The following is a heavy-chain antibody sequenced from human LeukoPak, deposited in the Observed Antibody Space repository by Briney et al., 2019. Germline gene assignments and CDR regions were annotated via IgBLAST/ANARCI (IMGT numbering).Heavy chain of an antibody. D-gene: IGHD1/OR15-1a*01. Sequence: SVKVSCKASGGTFSSYAISWVRQAPGQGLEWVGGIIPIFGLANYAQKFQGRVTITTDESTSTAYMELSSLRAEDTAVYYCARGGLKQAFDIWGQGTMVTVSS. V-gene: IGHV1-69*05. CDR1: GGTFSSYA. CDR3: ARGGLKQAFDI. CDR2: IIPIFGLA. J-gene: IGHJ3*02.